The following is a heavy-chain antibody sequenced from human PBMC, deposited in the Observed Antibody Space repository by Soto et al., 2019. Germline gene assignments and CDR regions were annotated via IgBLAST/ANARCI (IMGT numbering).Heavy chain of an antibody. Sequence: GGSLRLSCAASGFTFSSYAMSWVRQAPGKGLEWVSAISGSGGSTYYADSVKGRFTISRDNSKNTLYLQMNSLRAEDTAVYYCAKESRVLRYFDWLSAPDYWGQGTLVTVSS. CDR2: ISGSGGST. V-gene: IGHV3-23*01. D-gene: IGHD3-9*01. CDR3: AKESRVLRYFDWLSAPDY. J-gene: IGHJ4*02. CDR1: GFTFSSYA.